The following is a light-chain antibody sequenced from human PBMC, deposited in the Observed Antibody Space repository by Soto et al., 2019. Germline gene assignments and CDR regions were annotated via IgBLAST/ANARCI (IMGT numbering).Light chain of an antibody. J-gene: IGKJ1*01. CDR2: DAS. V-gene: IGKV3-11*01. CDR3: QQRSNWPT. CDR1: QSVSSY. Sequence: ESVLTQSPATLSVSHGERATLSCRASQSVSSYLAWYQQKPGQAPRLLIYDASNRATGIPARFSGSGSGTDFTLTISSLEPEDFAVYYCQQRSNWPTFGQGTKVDI.